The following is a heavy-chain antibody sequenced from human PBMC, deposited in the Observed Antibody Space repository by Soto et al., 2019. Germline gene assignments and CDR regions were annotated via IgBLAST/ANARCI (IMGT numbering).Heavy chain of an antibody. CDR3: ARVPFYSNYFDY. CDR1: GGSISSGDYY. CDR2: IYYSGST. Sequence: KTSETLSLTCTVSGGSISSGDYYWSWIRQPPGKGLEWIGYIYYSGSTYYNPSLKSRVTISVDTSKNQFSLKLSSVTAADTAVYYCARVPFYSNYFDYWGQGTLVTVSS. J-gene: IGHJ4*02. V-gene: IGHV4-30-4*01. D-gene: IGHD4-4*01.